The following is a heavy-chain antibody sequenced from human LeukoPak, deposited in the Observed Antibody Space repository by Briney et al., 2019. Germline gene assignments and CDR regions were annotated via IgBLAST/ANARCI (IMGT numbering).Heavy chain of an antibody. CDR3: AKDMAYYDSSGAKDY. CDR1: GFTFGDYA. J-gene: IGHJ4*02. V-gene: IGHV3-9*01. CDR2: ISWNSGSI. Sequence: GGSLRLSCAASGFTFGDYAVHWVRQAPGKGLEWVSGISWNSGSIGYADSVKGRFTISRDNAKNSLYLQMNSLRAEDTALYYCAKDMAYYDSSGAKDYWGQGTLVTVSS. D-gene: IGHD3-22*01.